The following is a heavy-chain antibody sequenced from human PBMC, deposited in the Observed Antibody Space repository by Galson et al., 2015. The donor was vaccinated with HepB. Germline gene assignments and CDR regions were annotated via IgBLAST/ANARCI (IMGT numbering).Heavy chain of an antibody. V-gene: IGHV5-51*01. D-gene: IGHD1-26*01. CDR2: IYPGDSDT. CDR3: ARQSRIVGATPEDAFDI. J-gene: IGHJ3*02. CDR1: GYSFTSYW. Sequence: QSGAEVKKPGESLKISCKGSGYSFTSYWIGWVRQMLGRGLEWMGIIYPGDSDTRYSPSFQGQVTISADKSISTAYLQWSSLKASDTAMYYCARQSRIVGATPEDAFDIWGQGTMVTVSS.